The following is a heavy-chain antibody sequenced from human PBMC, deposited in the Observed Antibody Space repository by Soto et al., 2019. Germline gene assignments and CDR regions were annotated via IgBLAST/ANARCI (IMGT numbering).Heavy chain of an antibody. CDR2: ISAYNGNT. Sequence: ASVKVSCKASGYTFTSYGISWVRQAPGQGLEWMGWISAYNGNTNYAQKLQGRVTMTTDTSTSTAYMELRSLRSDDTAVYYCARVGELTIFGVSYYYYGMDVWGQGTTVTVSS. V-gene: IGHV1-18*04. CDR1: GYTFTSYG. J-gene: IGHJ6*02. D-gene: IGHD3-3*01. CDR3: ARVGELTIFGVSYYYYGMDV.